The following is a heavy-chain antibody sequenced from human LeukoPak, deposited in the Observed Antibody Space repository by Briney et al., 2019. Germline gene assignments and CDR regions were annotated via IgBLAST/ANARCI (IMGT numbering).Heavy chain of an antibody. V-gene: IGHV5-51*01. CDR2: IYPGDSDT. J-gene: IGHJ5*02. CDR3: ARRGTGYCSGGSCYWFDP. Sequence: GESLKISCKGSGYSFTSYWIGWVRQMPGKGLEWMGIIYPGDSDTRYSPSFQGQVTISTDKSISTAYLQWSSLKASDTAMYYCARRGTGYCSGGSCYWFDPWGQGPLVTVSS. D-gene: IGHD2-15*01. CDR1: GYSFTSYW.